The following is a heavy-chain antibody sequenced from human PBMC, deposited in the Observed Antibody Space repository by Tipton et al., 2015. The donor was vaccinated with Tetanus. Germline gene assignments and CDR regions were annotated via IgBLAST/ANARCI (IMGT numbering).Heavy chain of an antibody. CDR3: ARMYSTSSPFDH. J-gene: IGHJ4*02. V-gene: IGHV5-51*01. CDR2: IFPDDSDT. Sequence: QLVQSGADVKKPGESLKISCKASGYSFTSHWIGWARQMPGKGLEWMGMIFPDDSDTRYSPSFQGHVPFSVDKSTSTVYLQWSSLKASDTAMYFCARMYSTSSPFDHWGQGTLVAVSS. CDR1: GYSFTSHW. D-gene: IGHD6-6*01.